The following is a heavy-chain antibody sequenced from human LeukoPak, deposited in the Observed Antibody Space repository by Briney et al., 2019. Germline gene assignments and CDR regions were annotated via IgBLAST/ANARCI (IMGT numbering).Heavy chain of an antibody. Sequence: PSETLSLTCAVYGGSFSGYYWSWIRQPPGKGLEWIGEIDHSGSTNYNPSLKSRVTISIDTSKYQFSLKLRSVIAADTAVYYCARHSENHPYAPFDYWGQGTLVTVS. D-gene: IGHD1-14*01. J-gene: IGHJ4*02. V-gene: IGHV4-34*01. CDR2: IDHSGST. CDR3: ARHSENHPYAPFDY. CDR1: GGSFSGYY.